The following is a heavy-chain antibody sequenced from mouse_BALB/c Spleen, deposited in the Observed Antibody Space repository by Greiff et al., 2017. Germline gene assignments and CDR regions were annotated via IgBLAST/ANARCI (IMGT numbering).Heavy chain of an antibody. V-gene: IGHV5-9-4*01. Sequence: EVKVVESGGGLVKPGGSLKLSCAASGFTFSSYAMSWVRQSPEKRLEWVAEISSGGSYTYYPDTVTGRFTISRDNAKNTLYLEMSSLRSEDTAMYYCARVGGNYFYAMDYWGQGTSVTVSS. CDR3: ARVGGNYFYAMDY. CDR1: GFTFSSYA. J-gene: IGHJ4*01. CDR2: ISSGGSYT. D-gene: IGHD2-1*01.